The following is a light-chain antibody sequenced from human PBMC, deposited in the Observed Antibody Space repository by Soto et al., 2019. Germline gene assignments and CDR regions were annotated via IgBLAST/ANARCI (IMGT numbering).Light chain of an antibody. J-gene: IGKJ2*01. CDR1: QSVSNNY. CDR2: GAS. CDR3: QLYGNSPPMYT. Sequence: EIVLTQSPGTLSLSPGERATLSCRASQSVSNNYLAWYQQRLGQAPRLLIFGASSRATGIPDRFSGSGSGTDFTLSISRLEPGDFAVYYCQLYGNSPPMYTFGQGTKVDIK. V-gene: IGKV3-20*01.